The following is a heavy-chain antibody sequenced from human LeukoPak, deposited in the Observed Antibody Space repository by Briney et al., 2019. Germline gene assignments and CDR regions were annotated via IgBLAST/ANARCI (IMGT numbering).Heavy chain of an antibody. J-gene: IGHJ4*02. CDR2: ISWNSGSI. D-gene: IGHD3-9*01. V-gene: IGHV3-9*01. Sequence: GGSLRLSCAASGFTFDDYATHWVRQAPGKGLEWVSGISWNSGSIGYADSVKGRFTISRDNAKNSLYLQMNSLRAEDTALYYCAKDRALRYFDWLLHNWGQGTLVTVSS. CDR1: GFTFDDYA. CDR3: AKDRALRYFDWLLHN.